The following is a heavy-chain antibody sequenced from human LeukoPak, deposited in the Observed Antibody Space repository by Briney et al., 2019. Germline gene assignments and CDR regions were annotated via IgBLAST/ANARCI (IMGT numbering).Heavy chain of an antibody. Sequence: GASVKVSCKASGYTFTSYYMHWVRPAPGQGLEWMGIINPSGGSTSYAQKFQGRVTMTRDTSTGTVYMELSSLRSEDTAVYYCARTRGAELGYYYGMDVWGQGTTVTVPS. CDR1: GYTFTSYY. J-gene: IGHJ6*02. V-gene: IGHV1-46*01. D-gene: IGHD1-7*01. CDR3: ARTRGAELGYYYGMDV. CDR2: INPSGGST.